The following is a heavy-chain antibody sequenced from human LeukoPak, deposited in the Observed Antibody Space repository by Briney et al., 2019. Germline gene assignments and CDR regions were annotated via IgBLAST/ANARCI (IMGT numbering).Heavy chain of an antibody. V-gene: IGHV4-34*01. Sequence: SETLSLTCAVYGGSFSGYYWSWIRQPPGKGLEWIGEINHSGSTNYNPSLKSRVTTSVDTSKNQFSLKLSSVTAADTAVYYCARKVQWPRQPYRPYGPYYFDYWGQGTLVTVSS. J-gene: IGHJ4*02. CDR1: GGSFSGYY. D-gene: IGHD3-10*01. CDR3: ARKVQWPRQPYRPYGPYYFDY. CDR2: INHSGST.